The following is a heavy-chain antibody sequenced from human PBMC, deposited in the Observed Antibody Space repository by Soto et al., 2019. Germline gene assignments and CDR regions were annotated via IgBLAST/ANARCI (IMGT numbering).Heavy chain of an antibody. CDR3: ATFCSGYYQTDAFDI. J-gene: IGHJ3*02. D-gene: IGHD3-3*01. V-gene: IGHV4-4*02. Sequence: SETLSLTCAVSGDAISSNNWWTWVRQPPGKGPEWIGEIHHSGSTNYNPSLKSRVTISIDKSKNQFSLNLSSVTAADTAMYYCATFCSGYYQTDAFDIWGQGTIVTVSS. CDR2: IHHSGST. CDR1: GDAISSNNW.